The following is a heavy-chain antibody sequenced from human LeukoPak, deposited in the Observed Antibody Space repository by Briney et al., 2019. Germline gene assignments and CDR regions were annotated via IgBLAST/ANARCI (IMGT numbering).Heavy chain of an antibody. Sequence: GGSLRLSCAASGFASGFTFSDYAVSWVRQAPGKGPKWVASVNGRGATTYYADSVRGRFTISRDNSKNTVYLQMISLGADDTAVYFCAKAPATGEGYYFYYMDVWGKGTTVTVSS. V-gene: IGHV3-23*01. J-gene: IGHJ6*03. CDR2: VNGRGATT. CDR3: AKAPATGEGYYFYYMDV. CDR1: GFTFSDYA. D-gene: IGHD7-27*01.